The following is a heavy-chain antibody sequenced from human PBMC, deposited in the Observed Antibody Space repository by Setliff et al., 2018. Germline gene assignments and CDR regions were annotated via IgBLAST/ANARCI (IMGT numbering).Heavy chain of an antibody. D-gene: IGHD6-6*01. J-gene: IGHJ4*02. Sequence: SETLSLTCTVSGGAINNYYWSWIRQPAGKGLEWIARVYSNVGTNFNPSLKSRVTMSADASKNQISLKLMSVTAADTAVYYCARGRNVAARLLDSWGQGTLVTVSS. CDR1: GGAINNYY. V-gene: IGHV4-4*07. CDR3: ARGRNVAARLLDS. CDR2: VYSNVGT.